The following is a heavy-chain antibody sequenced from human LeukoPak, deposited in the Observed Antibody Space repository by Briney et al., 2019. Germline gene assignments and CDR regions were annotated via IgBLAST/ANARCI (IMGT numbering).Heavy chain of an antibody. CDR3: ARRFDS. Sequence: SETLSLTCTVSGDSITSYSWNWIRQPPGKGLEWIGYFSYSGSTHYNPSLKSRVTISVGTSNNKFSLKLTSVTAADTAVYFCARRFDSWGQGILVTVSS. CDR1: GDSITSYS. V-gene: IGHV4-59*08. CDR2: FSYSGST. J-gene: IGHJ4*02.